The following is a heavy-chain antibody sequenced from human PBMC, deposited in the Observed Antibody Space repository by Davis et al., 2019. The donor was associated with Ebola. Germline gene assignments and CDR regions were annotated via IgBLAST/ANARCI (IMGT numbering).Heavy chain of an antibody. Sequence: HSQTLSLTRAISVDRLSRRSVAWNSTRQSPSRGLEWLQRSYCRPKWFNDYVTPVKSQLTNNPDTSKNQLSLQVIPVNPDDTAVNYCTRGGWEGYHYNYMDVWGQGTTVIVSS. D-gene: IGHD1-26*01. CDR3: TRGGWEGYHYNYMDV. J-gene: IGHJ6*03. V-gene: IGHV6-1*01. CDR2: SYCRPKWFN. CDR1: VDRLSRRSVA.